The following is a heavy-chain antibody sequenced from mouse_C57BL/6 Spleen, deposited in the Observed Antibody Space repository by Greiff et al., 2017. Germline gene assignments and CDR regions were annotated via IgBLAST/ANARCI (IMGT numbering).Heavy chain of an antibody. D-gene: IGHD1-1*01. V-gene: IGHV1-19*01. CDR1: GYTFTDYY. CDR3: ARGADYYGSKGPNYFYY. Sequence: EVQLQQSGPVLVKPGASVKMSCKASGYTFTDYYMNWVKQSHGKSLEWIGVINPYNGGTSYNQKFKGKATLTVDKSSSTAYMELNSLTSEDSAVYYCARGADYYGSKGPNYFYYWGQGTTLTVSS. CDR2: INPYNGGT. J-gene: IGHJ2*01.